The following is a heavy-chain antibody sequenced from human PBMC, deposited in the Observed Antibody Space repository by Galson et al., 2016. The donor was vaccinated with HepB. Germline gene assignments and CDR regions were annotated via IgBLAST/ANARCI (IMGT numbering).Heavy chain of an antibody. J-gene: IGHJ1*01. CDR3: AKGAYSLPENFQH. Sequence: SLRLSCAASGFTCSSYSMNWVRQAPGKGLEWVSYISSSSRTIYYADSVKGRFTISRDNSKSTLYLQMNSLRAEDTAVYYCAKGAYSLPENFQHWGQGTLVTVSS. D-gene: IGHD2-15*01. V-gene: IGHV3-48*01. CDR2: ISSSSRTI. CDR1: GFTCSSYS.